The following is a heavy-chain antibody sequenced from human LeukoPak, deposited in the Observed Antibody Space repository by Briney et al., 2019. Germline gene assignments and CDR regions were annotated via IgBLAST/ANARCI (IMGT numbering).Heavy chain of an antibody. CDR3: AMSRESGYSSSWEVDP. J-gene: IGHJ5*02. D-gene: IGHD6-13*01. Sequence: GGSLRLSCAASGFTFMNWVRQAPGKGLEWVSYISSSSSTIYYADSVKGRFTISRDNAKNSLYLQMNSLRAEDTAVYYCAMSRESGYSSSWEVDPWGQGTLVTVSS. CDR2: ISSSSSTI. V-gene: IGHV3-48*04. CDR1: GFTF.